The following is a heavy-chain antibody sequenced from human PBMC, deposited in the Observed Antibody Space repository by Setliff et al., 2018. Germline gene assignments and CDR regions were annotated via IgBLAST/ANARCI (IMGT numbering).Heavy chain of an antibody. Sequence: PSETLSLTCTVSGGPISSSSYYWGWIRQPPGKGLEWIGSIYYSGSTYYNPSLKSRVTISVDTSKNQFSLKLSSVTAADTAVYYCARTLYDYDILTGPGYYFDYWGQGTLVT. CDR1: GGPISSSSYY. CDR2: IYYSGST. J-gene: IGHJ4*02. D-gene: IGHD3-9*01. V-gene: IGHV4-39*07. CDR3: ARTLYDYDILTGPGYYFDY.